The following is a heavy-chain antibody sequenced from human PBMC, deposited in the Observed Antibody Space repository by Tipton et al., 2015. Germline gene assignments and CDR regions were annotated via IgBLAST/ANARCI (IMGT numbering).Heavy chain of an antibody. CDR1: GGSISSGGYF. CDR2: IYYSGGT. J-gene: IGHJ5*02. CDR3: AKVEKIAARLGWFDP. V-gene: IGHV4-30-4*08. D-gene: IGHD6-6*01. Sequence: TLSLTCTVSGGSISSGGYFWSWIRQHPGKGLEWIVYIYYSGGTYYNPSLMSRVTMSADTSKNQLSLKVRSVTVADTAVYYCAKVEKIAARLGWFDPWGQGTLVTVSP.